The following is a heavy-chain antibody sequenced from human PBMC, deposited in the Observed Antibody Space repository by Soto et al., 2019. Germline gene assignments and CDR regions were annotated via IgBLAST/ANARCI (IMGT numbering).Heavy chain of an antibody. CDR2: INSDGSRI. D-gene: IGHD1-7*01. CDR3: AREGDWNYVQDF. J-gene: IGHJ4*02. Sequence: PGGSLRLSCAASGFTFTNYRIHWVRQAPGKGLVWVARINSDGSRINYADSVKGRFTISRDNAKNTVFLQMNSLRDEDSDVYFCAREGDWNYVQDFWGQGT. V-gene: IGHV3-74*01. CDR1: GFTFTNYR.